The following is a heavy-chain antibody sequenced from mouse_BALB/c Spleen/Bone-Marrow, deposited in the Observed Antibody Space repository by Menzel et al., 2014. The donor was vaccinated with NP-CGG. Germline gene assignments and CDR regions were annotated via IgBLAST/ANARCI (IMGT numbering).Heavy chain of an antibody. D-gene: IGHD2-4*01. V-gene: IGHV5-6-4*01. Sequence: EVQRVESGGGLVKPGGSLKLSCAASGFTFSSSTMSWVRQTPEKRLEWVATTSSGGSYPYYPASVKGRFTISRDNAQNXXXXXXXSLKSEDTAMYYCTREDYDRAWFAYWGQGTLVTVSA. J-gene: IGHJ3*01. CDR2: TSSGGSYP. CDR3: TREDYDRAWFAY. CDR1: GFTFSSST.